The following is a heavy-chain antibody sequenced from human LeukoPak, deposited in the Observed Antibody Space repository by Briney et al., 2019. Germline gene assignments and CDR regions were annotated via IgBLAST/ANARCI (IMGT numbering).Heavy chain of an antibody. CDR1: GYSISSGYY. CDR2: IYHSGST. J-gene: IGHJ2*01. V-gene: IGHV4-38-2*01. Sequence: SETLSLTCAVSGYSISSGYYWGWIRQPPGKGLKWIGSIYHSGSTYYNPSLKSRVAISVDTSKNQFSLKLSSVTAADTAVYYCARHDYGDLFHWYFDLWGRGTLVTVSS. D-gene: IGHD4-17*01. CDR3: ARHDYGDLFHWYFDL.